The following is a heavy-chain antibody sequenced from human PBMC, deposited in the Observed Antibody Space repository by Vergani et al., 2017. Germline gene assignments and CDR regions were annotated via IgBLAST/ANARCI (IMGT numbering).Heavy chain of an antibody. Sequence: EVQLVESGGGLVKPGGSLRLSCAASGFTFSSYSMNWVRQAPGKGLEWVSSISSSSSYIYYADSVKGRFTISRDNAKNSLYLQMNSLRAEDTAVYYCARDLSSRYGDYSGPSAWGQGTLVTVSS. CDR2: ISSSSSYI. CDR1: GFTFSSYS. CDR3: ARDLSSRYGDYSGPSA. J-gene: IGHJ5*02. D-gene: IGHD4-17*01. V-gene: IGHV3-21*01.